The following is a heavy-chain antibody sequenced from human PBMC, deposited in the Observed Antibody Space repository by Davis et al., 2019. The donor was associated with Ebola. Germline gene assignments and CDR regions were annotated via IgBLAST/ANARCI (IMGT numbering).Heavy chain of an antibody. CDR3: ARVASYGDYFDY. CDR1: GGSISSGGYS. CDR2: TYYSGST. Sequence: MPSETLSLTCAVSGGSISSGGYSWSWIRQPPEKGLEWIGYTYYSGSTHYNPSLKSRVTISGDTSRNQFSLKLSSVTAADTAVYYCARVASYGDYFDYWGLGTLVTVSS. D-gene: IGHD5-18*01. J-gene: IGHJ4*02. V-gene: IGHV4-30-4*07.